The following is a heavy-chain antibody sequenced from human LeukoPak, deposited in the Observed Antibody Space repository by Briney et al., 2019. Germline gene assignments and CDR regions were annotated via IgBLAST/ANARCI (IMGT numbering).Heavy chain of an antibody. D-gene: IGHD6-13*01. J-gene: IGHJ5*02. CDR2: INHSGST. Sequence: SETLSLTCTVSGGSISSSSYYWGWIRQPPGKGLEWIGEINHSGSTNYNPSLKSRVTISVDTSKNQFSLKLSSVTAADTAVYYCARGGYSSHLKRENWFDPWGQGTLVTVSS. CDR1: GGSISSSSYY. V-gene: IGHV4-39*07. CDR3: ARGGYSSHLKRENWFDP.